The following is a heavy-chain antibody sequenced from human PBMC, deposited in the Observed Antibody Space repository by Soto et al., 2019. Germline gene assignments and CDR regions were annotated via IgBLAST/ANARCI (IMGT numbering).Heavy chain of an antibody. Sequence: QVQLVESGGGVVQPGRSLRLSCAASGFTFSSYGMHWVRQAPGKGLEWVAVIWYDGSNKYYADSVKGRFTISRDNSKNTLYLQMNSLRAEDTAVYYCARDNGYCTNGVCYSAGFDPWGQGTLVTVSS. V-gene: IGHV3-33*01. CDR3: ARDNGYCTNGVCYSAGFDP. CDR1: GFTFSSYG. J-gene: IGHJ5*02. CDR2: IWYDGSNK. D-gene: IGHD2-8*01.